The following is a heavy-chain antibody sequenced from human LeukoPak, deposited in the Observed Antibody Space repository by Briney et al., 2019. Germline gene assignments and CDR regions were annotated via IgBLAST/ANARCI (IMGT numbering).Heavy chain of an antibody. V-gene: IGHV1-8*01. D-gene: IGHD7-27*01. J-gene: IGHJ4*02. CDR3: ARGPPNWGYDY. CDR2: MSPNSGDT. Sequence: ASVKVSCKASGYTFTSYDFNWVRQATGQRPEWMGWMSPNSGDTGYAQKFQDRVTMTRNTSISTAYMELSSLRSDDTAVYYCARGPPNWGYDYWGPGTLVTVS. CDR1: GYTFTSYD.